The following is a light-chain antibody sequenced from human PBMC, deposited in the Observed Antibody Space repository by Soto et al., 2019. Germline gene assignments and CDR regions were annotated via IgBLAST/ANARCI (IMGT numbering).Light chain of an antibody. CDR3: QQYDNLPLT. Sequence: DIQMTQSPSSLSASVGDRVTITCQASQDISNYLNWYQQKPGKAPKLLIYDASNLETGVPSRFSGSGPGTEFTCTISSLQPEDIATYYCQQYDNLPLTFGVGTKVEIK. J-gene: IGKJ4*01. CDR1: QDISNY. CDR2: DAS. V-gene: IGKV1-33*01.